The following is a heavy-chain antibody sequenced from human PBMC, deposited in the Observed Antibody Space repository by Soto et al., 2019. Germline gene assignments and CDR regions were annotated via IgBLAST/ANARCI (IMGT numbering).Heavy chain of an antibody. CDR3: AKEMSYGRPYDY. Sequence: GGSLRLSCAASGFTFNNYAVSWVRQAPGKGLEWVSAISATGDNTYYADFVEGRFTISRDNSKNTLYLQMNGLRAEDTAMYYCAKEMSYGRPYDYWGQGTLVTVYS. CDR2: ISATGDNT. D-gene: IGHD1-26*01. CDR1: GFTFNNYA. V-gene: IGHV3-23*01. J-gene: IGHJ4*02.